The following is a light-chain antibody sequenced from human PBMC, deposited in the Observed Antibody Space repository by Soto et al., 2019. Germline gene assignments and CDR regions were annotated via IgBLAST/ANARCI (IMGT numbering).Light chain of an antibody. CDR2: EVS. CDR1: SSDVGCYNY. CDR3: SSYTGSNNV. V-gene: IGLV2-8*01. Sequence: QSALTQPPSASGSPGQSVTISCTGTSSDVGCYNYVSWYQQHPGKAPKLMIYEVSKRPSGVPDRFSGSKSGNTASLTVSGLQAEDEADYYCSSYTGSNNVFGTGTKLTVL. J-gene: IGLJ1*01.